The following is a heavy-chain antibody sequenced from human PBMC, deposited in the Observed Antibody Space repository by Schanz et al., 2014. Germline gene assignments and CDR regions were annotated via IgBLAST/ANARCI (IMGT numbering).Heavy chain of an antibody. CDR3: AKDVSASRYGMDV. CDR2: IRSDERDK. Sequence: QVQLVESGGGVVQPGGSLRLSCAASGFTFSNFGIHWVRQAPGMGLEWVALIRSDERDKSYADSVKGRFTISRDNSKNTVYLQMNSLRPEDTAVYYCAKDVSASRYGMDVWGLGTTVIVSS. J-gene: IGHJ6*02. V-gene: IGHV3-30*02. D-gene: IGHD2-2*01. CDR1: GFTFSNFG.